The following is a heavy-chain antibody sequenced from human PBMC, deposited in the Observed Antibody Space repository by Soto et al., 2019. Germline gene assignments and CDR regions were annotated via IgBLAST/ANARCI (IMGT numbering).Heavy chain of an antibody. CDR2: IWYDGSNK. CDR3: ARDPLWGTAMVLWYFDL. J-gene: IGHJ2*01. V-gene: IGHV3-30*19. CDR1: GFTCSGYS. D-gene: IGHD5-18*01. Sequence: SLRLSCAGSGFTCSGYSFHWVRLAPGKGLEWVAVIWYDGSNKYYADSVKGRFTISRDNSKNTLYLQMNSLRAEDTAVYYCARDPLWGTAMVLWYFDLWGRGTLVTVSS.